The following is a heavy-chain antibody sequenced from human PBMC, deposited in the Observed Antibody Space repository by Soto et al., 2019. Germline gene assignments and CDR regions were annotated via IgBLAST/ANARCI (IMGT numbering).Heavy chain of an antibody. CDR3: ARPHGGSSGWDNWFDP. V-gene: IGHV4-59*01. J-gene: IGHJ5*02. Sequence: PSETLSLTCTVSGGSISSYYWSWIRQPPGKGLEWIGYIYYSGSTNYNPSLKSRVTISVDTSKNQFSLKLSSVTAADTAVYYCARPHGGSSGWDNWFDPWGQGTRVTVS. CDR1: GGSISSYY. CDR2: IYYSGST. D-gene: IGHD6-25*01.